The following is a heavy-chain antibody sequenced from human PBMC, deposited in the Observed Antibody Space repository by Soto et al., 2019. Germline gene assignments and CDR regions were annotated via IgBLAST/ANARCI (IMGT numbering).Heavy chain of an antibody. CDR2: TYWDEDK. D-gene: IGHD3-9*01. V-gene: IGHV2-5*02. CDR1: GFSLTTRGLG. CDR3: APTDWELRNWFDP. J-gene: IGHJ5*02. Sequence: QITLTESGPPLVQPTQTLRLTCSFSGFSLTTRGLGVAWFRQPPGKALEWLAVTYWDEDKRYSPLLKTRLTVAKDTSKNQVVPSMTNMDPVDTGTFYRAPTDWELRNWFDPWGQGIHVTVSS.